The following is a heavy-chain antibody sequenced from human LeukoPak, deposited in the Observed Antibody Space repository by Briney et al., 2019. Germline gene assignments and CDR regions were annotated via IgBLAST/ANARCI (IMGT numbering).Heavy chain of an antibody. Sequence: ASVKVSCKASGYTFTGYYMHWVRQAPGQGLEWMGWINPNRGGTNYAQKFQGRVTMTRDTSISTAYMELSRLRSEDTAVYYCARGGTTSDFDYWGQGTLVTVSS. V-gene: IGHV1-2*02. CDR1: GYTFTGYY. J-gene: IGHJ4*02. CDR2: INPNRGGT. CDR3: ARGGTTSDFDY. D-gene: IGHD1-7*01.